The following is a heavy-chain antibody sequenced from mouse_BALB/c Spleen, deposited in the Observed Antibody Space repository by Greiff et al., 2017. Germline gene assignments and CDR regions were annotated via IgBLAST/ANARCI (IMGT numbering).Heavy chain of an antibody. D-gene: IGHD1-1*01. CDR2: ILPGSGST. J-gene: IGHJ1*01. CDR1: GYTFSSYW. CDR3: ARGHSTVVSPYWYFDV. Sequence: QVQLQQSGAELMKPGASVKISCKATGYTFSSYWIEWVKQRPGHGLEWIGEILPGSGSTNYNEKFKGKATFTADTSSNTAYMQLSSRTSEDSAVYYCARGHSTVVSPYWYFDVWGAGTTVTVSS. V-gene: IGHV1-9*01.